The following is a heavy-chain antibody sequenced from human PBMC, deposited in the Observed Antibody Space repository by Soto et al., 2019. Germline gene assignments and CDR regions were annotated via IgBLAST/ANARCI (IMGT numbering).Heavy chain of an antibody. D-gene: IGHD3-3*01. J-gene: IGHJ3*02. CDR2: IYYSGST. CDR1: GGSISSYY. V-gene: IGHV4-59*08. CDR3: ARHVLNFWSGYYSDAFDI. Sequence: SETLSLTCTVSGGSISSYYWSWIRQPPGKGLEWIGYIYYSGSTNYNPSLKSRVTISVDTSKNQFSLKLSSVTAADTAVYYCARHVLNFWSGYYSDAFDIWGQGTMVTVSS.